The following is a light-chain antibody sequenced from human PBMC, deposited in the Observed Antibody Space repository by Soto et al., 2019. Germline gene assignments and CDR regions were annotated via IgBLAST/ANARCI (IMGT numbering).Light chain of an antibody. V-gene: IGKV3-15*01. J-gene: IGKJ1*01. Sequence: EIVMTQSPATLSVSPGDRATLSCRASQSVSSNLAWYQQKPGQAPRLLIYGASTRATGIPARFSGSGSGTEFTLTISSLQSEDFAVYYCQHYNNGPPWTFGQGAKVDIK. CDR3: QHYNNGPPWT. CDR1: QSVSSN. CDR2: GAS.